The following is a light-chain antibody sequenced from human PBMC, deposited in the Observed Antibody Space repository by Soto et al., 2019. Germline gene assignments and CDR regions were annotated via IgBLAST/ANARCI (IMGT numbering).Light chain of an antibody. J-gene: IGKJ2*01. CDR3: QQYGSLPYT. Sequence: EIVLTQSPGTLSLSPGERATLSCRASQSVRSSYLAWYQQKPGQAPRLLIYGSSSRATVIPDRFSGSWSATDFPLTISILEPEDFALYYCQQYGSLPYTFGQGTELEIK. CDR1: QSVRSSY. CDR2: GSS. V-gene: IGKV3-20*01.